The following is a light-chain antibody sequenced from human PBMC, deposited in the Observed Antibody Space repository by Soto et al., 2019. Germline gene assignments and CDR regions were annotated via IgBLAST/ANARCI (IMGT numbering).Light chain of an antibody. J-gene: IGKJ2*01. Sequence: DIQMIQSPSSLSVSIGDTITITCRSSQSISVYLNWYQKKPGTPPKLLIYAASNLQSGVPSRFIGRGSGTDFTLTISSLQPEDFASYYCQHTYRIPYTFGQGTNLEI. CDR3: QHTYRIPYT. CDR2: AAS. V-gene: IGKV1-39*01. CDR1: QSISVY.